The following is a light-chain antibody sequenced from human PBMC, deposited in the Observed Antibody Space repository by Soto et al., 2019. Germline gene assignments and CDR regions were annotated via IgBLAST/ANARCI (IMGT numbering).Light chain of an antibody. CDR3: SSYTSSSTPYV. Sequence: VLTQPASVSGSPGQSITISCTGTSSDVGGYNYVSWYQQHPGKAPKLMIYEVSNRPSGVSNRFTGSKSGNTASLTISGLQAEDEADYYCSSYTSSSTPYVFGTGTKVTVL. CDR2: EVS. CDR1: SSDVGGYNY. J-gene: IGLJ1*01. V-gene: IGLV2-14*01.